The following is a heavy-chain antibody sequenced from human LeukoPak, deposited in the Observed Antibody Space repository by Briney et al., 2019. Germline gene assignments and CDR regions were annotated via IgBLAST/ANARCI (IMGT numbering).Heavy chain of an antibody. J-gene: IGHJ4*02. V-gene: IGHV3-53*01. Sequence: GGSLRLSCAASGFTVSSNYMSWVRQAPGKGLEWVSVIYSGGFTYYADSVKGRFTISRDNSKNTLYLQMNSLKIEDTAVYYCSRDRGIGYPSSWRGGLYNFDYWGQGTLVTVSS. CDR1: GFTVSSNY. CDR2: IYSGGFT. D-gene: IGHD6-13*01. CDR3: SRDRGIGYPSSWRGGLYNFDY.